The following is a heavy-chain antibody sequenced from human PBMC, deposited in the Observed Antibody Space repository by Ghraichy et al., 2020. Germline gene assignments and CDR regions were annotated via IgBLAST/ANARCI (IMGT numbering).Heavy chain of an antibody. CDR3: AKDPTDGTYYYDSSGYYSSWFDP. CDR1: GFTFSSYG. V-gene: IGHV3-30*02. CDR2: IRYDGSNK. Sequence: GGSLRLSCAASGFTFSSYGMHWVRQAPGKGLEWVAFIRYDGSNKYYADSVKGRFTISRDNSKNTLYLQMNSLRAEDTAVYYCAKDPTDGTYYYDSSGYYSSWFDPWGQGTLVTVSS. J-gene: IGHJ5*02. D-gene: IGHD3-22*01.